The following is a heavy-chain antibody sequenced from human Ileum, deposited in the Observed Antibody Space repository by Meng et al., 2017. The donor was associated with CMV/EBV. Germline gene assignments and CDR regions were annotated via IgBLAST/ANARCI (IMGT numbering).Heavy chain of an antibody. CDR3: ERLITADPFYGMDG. V-gene: IGHV5-51*01. D-gene: IGHD3-10*01. J-gene: IGHJ6*04. CDR1: GYTFTNYR. Sequence: GESLKIPCQGFGYTFTNYRIVWVRQMPGKGLEWMGIIYPDDSDITYSPSFQGQVTMSADKSITTAYLQWSSLKASNSAKYYCERLITADPFYGMDGWGKGTTVTVSS. CDR2: IYPDDSDI.